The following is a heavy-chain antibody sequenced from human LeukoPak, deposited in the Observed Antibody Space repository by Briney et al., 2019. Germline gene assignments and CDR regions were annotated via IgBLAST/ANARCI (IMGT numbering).Heavy chain of an antibody. Sequence: GGSLRLSCAASGFTVSSNYMSWVRQAPGKGLEWVSVIYSGGSTYYADSVKGRFTISRDNSKNTLYLQMNSLRAEDTAVYYCATYYYDSSGYYVWGQGTLVTVSS. CDR2: IYSGGST. V-gene: IGHV3-53*01. J-gene: IGHJ4*02. CDR1: GFTVSSNY. D-gene: IGHD3-22*01. CDR3: ATYYYDSSGYYV.